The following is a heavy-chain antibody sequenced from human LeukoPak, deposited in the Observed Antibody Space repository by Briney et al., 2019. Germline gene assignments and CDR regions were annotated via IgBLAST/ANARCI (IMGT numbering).Heavy chain of an antibody. D-gene: IGHD1-1*01. CDR1: GFTFSCYW. J-gene: IGHJ6*03. CDR3: AKVLPQYSDNWPDYDMDV. V-gene: IGHV3-7*01. CDR2: IKQDGSDK. Sequence: GGSVRLSCAASGFTFSCYWMTWLRQAPGKGLEWVANIKQDGSDKYYVDSVKGRFTISRDNAKNSLYLQMSSLRAEDTAVYYCAKVLPQYSDNWPDYDMDVWGKGTTVTVSS.